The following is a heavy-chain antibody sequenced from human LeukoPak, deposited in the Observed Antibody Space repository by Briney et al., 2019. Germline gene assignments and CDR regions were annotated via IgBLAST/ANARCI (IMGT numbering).Heavy chain of an antibody. CDR1: GVTFSSYA. D-gene: IGHD5-18*01. J-gene: IGHJ4*02. V-gene: IGHV3-23*01. CDR2: ISGSGDST. CDR3: AKFLSTTALANPHDY. Sequence: GGSLRLSCAASGVTFSSYAMSWVRQAPGKGLEWVSAISGSGDSTYYADSVKGRFTISRDNSKNTLYLQMSSLRVEDTAVYSCAKFLSTTALANPHDYWGQGTLVTVSS.